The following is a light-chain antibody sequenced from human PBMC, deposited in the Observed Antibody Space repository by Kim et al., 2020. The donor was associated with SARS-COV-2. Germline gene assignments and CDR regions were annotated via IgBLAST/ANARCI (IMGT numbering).Light chain of an antibody. Sequence: SPGESATLSCRASQSISNYLAWYQHKPGQAPRLLIYDASNKATGIPARFSGSGSGTDFTLTISSLEPEDFAVYYCQQRFSWPPFTFGQGTRLEIK. J-gene: IGKJ5*01. CDR3: QQRFSWPPFT. CDR2: DAS. CDR1: QSISNY. V-gene: IGKV3-11*01.